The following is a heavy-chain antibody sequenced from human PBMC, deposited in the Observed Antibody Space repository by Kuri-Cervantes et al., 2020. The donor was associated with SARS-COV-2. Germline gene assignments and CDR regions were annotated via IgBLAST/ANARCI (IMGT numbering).Heavy chain of an antibody. J-gene: IGHJ4*02. CDR2: VYHSGET. V-gene: IGHV4-38-2*02. CDR3: ARDLQKWEQPEY. CDR1: GYSITNGYY. D-gene: IGHD1-26*01. Sequence: GSLRLSCSVSGYSITNGYYWGWIRQPPGKGLEWIGSVYHSGETYYNPSLDRRVSISIDASKNQFSLKLTSVTAADTAVYYCARDLQKWEQPEYWGQGALVTVSS.